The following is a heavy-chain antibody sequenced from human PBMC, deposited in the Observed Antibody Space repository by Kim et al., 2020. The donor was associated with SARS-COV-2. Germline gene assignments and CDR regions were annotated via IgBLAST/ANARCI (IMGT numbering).Heavy chain of an antibody. J-gene: IGHJ4*02. D-gene: IGHD3-3*01. CDR3: ARDRVGMTRLNYFDY. CDR2: ISSSSSYI. V-gene: IGHV3-21*01. CDR1: GFTFSSYS. Sequence: GGSLRLSCAASGFTFSSYSMNWVRQAPGKGLEWVSSISSSSSYIYYADSVKGRFTISRDNAKNSLYLQMNSLRAEDTAVYYCARDRVGMTRLNYFDYWGQGTLVTVSS.